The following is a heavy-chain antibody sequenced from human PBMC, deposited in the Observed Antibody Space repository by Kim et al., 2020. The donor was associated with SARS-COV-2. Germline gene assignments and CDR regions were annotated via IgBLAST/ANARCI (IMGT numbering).Heavy chain of an antibody. Sequence: ASVKVSCKASGYTFTSYGISWVRQAPGQGLEWMGWISAYNGNTNYAQKLQGRVTMTTDTSTSTAYMELRSLRSDDTAVYYCASKLRYFDWESGIYYYYGMDVWGQGTTVTVSS. CDR3: ASKLRYFDWESGIYYYYGMDV. CDR1: GYTFTSYG. V-gene: IGHV1-18*04. CDR2: ISAYNGNT. J-gene: IGHJ6*02. D-gene: IGHD3-9*01.